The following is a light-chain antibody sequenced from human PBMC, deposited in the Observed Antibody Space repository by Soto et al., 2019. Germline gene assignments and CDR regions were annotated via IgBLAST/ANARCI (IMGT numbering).Light chain of an antibody. J-gene: IGKJ2*02. CDR1: QTVSSNY. V-gene: IGKV3-20*01. Sequence: EIVLTQSPGTLSLSPGERATLSCRASQTVSSNYLAWYRQKPGQAPRLLIYGASSRATGIPDRVSGSGSGTEFTLTISRLEPADFAVYYCQQYGSSPCTFGQGTKLEIK. CDR2: GAS. CDR3: QQYGSSPCT.